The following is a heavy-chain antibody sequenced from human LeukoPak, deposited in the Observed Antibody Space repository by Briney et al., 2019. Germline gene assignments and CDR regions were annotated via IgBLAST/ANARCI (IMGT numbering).Heavy chain of an antibody. Sequence: GESLKISCKGSGYSFNTYWIGWVRQMPGKGLEWMGIIYPGDSDTKYSPSFQGQVTISADKSISTAYLQWSSLKASDTAMYYCARDQVVVTASGDYYYYMDVWGKGTTVTVSS. V-gene: IGHV5-51*01. J-gene: IGHJ6*03. D-gene: IGHD2-21*02. CDR1: GYSFNTYW. CDR2: IYPGDSDT. CDR3: ARDQVVVTASGDYYYYMDV.